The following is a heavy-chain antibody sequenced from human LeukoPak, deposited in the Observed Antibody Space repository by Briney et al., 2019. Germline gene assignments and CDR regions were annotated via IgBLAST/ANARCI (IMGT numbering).Heavy chain of an antibody. CDR1: GFTFSSYW. Sequence: GGSLRLSCAAYGFTFSSYWMSWVRQAPGKGLEWVGKIKKDGSAKYYVDSVKGRFTISRDNAKNSLYLQMSSLRAEDTAVYYCARDLYRIVVVPHYFDYWGQGTLVTVSS. CDR2: IKKDGSAK. J-gene: IGHJ4*02. D-gene: IGHD3-22*01. CDR3: ARDLYRIVVVPHYFDY. V-gene: IGHV3-7*01.